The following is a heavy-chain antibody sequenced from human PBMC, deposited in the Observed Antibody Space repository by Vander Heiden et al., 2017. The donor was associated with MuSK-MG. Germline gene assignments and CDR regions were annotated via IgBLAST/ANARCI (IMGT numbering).Heavy chain of an antibody. D-gene: IGHD2-15*01. CDR1: GFTFSHYE. CDR2: INIRGDSI. J-gene: IGHJ5*02. Sequence: EVVLLESGGGTVQPGGSLRLSCSGSGFTFSHYEMNWVRQPPGGGLEWVAYINIRGDSILYSDSVKGRFTLSRDNAHNSIYLHMDGLRADDSGVYFCARDRYEDIPGYFDLWGQGTLVVVSS. V-gene: IGHV3-48*03. CDR3: ARDRYEDIPGYFDL.